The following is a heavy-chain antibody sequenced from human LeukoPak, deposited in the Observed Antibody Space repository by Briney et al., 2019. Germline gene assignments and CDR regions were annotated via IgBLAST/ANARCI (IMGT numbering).Heavy chain of an antibody. J-gene: IGHJ4*02. V-gene: IGHV3-48*01. D-gene: IGHD3-16*01. Sequence: GGSLRVSCATSGFPFSGYSMTWVRQAPGKGLEWVAYISGSGSTIYYADSVKGRFTISRDNSKNTLYLQMNSLRAEDTAVYYCARDLGAYYFDYWGQGTLVTVSS. CDR3: ARDLGAYYFDY. CDR1: GFPFSGYS. CDR2: ISGSGSTI.